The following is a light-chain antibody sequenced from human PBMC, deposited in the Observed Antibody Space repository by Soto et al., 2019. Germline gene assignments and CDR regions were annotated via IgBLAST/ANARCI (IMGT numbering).Light chain of an antibody. CDR2: GAS. V-gene: IGKV3-15*01. CDR3: QQYNIWPPIT. Sequence: EIVMTQSPATLSVPPGERATISCRASQSVRRNLAWYQQKPGQAPRLLIFGASTRATGIPARFSGSGSGTEFILTISSLQSEDFAVYYCQQYNIWPPITFGQGTRLEIK. J-gene: IGKJ5*01. CDR1: QSVRRN.